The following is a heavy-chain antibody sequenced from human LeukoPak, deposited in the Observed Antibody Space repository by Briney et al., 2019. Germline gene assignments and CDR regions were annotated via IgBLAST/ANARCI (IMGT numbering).Heavy chain of an antibody. D-gene: IGHD3-22*01. V-gene: IGHV4-39*01. J-gene: IGHJ1*01. Sequence: SATLSLTCSVSGASVSRSDSYWGWIRQPPGKGLEWIGTIYYSGRTYYSPSLKSRVTMSVDPSNTQFSLNLRSVTAADTAVYYCARRRYYDGSGYLEWGQGTLLSVSS. CDR3: ARRRYYDGSGYLE. CDR1: GASVSRSDSY. CDR2: IYYSGRT.